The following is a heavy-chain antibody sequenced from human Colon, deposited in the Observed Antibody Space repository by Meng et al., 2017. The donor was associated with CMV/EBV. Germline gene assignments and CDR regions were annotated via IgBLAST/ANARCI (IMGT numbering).Heavy chain of an antibody. CDR1: GFMFSNYG. D-gene: IGHD2-2*02. J-gene: IGHJ5*02. Sequence: GESLKISCAASGFMFSNYGMHWVRQAPGKGLEWVAFIGHDGDNEYYSDSVKGRFTISRDNSKNTLYLQMNSLRAEDTAVYYCAKGCSSTSCYNISWGQGTLVTVSS. CDR2: IGHDGDNE. CDR3: AKGCSSTSCYNIS. V-gene: IGHV3-30*02.